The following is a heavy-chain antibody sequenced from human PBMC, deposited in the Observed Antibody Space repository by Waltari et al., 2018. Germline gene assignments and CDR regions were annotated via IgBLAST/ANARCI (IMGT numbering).Heavy chain of an antibody. CDR2: LYVSGST. J-gene: IGHJ5*02. CDR1: GFTVSSNY. Sequence: EVQLVESGGGLIQRGGSLSPSCAASGFTVSSNYMTWVRQAPGKGLEWVSHLYVSGSTYYADSVKGRFTISRDSSKNTVYLQMNSLKGDDTAIYYCARDRGGAFDPWGQGTLVTVSS. V-gene: IGHV3-53*01. D-gene: IGHD3-16*01. CDR3: ARDRGGAFDP.